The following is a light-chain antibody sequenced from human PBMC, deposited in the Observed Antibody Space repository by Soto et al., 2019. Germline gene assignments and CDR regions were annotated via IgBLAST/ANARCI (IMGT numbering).Light chain of an antibody. J-gene: IGLJ2*01. CDR1: SSDVGGYNY. Sequence: QSVLTQPASVSGSPGQSITISCTGTSSDVGGYNYVSWYQQHPGKAPNLIIFDVSNRPSGVSNRFSGSKSGNSASLTISGLQAEDEADYYFCSYTGSNAPVVFCGGTKVTVL. V-gene: IGLV2-14*01. CDR3: CSYTGSNAPVV. CDR2: DVS.